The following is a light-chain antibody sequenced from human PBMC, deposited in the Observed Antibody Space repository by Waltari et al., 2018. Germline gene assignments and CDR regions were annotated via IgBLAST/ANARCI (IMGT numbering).Light chain of an antibody. CDR2: ANS. CDR3: ASWDGILRGVT. Sequence: QSVLTQPPSASGTPGQGGTITCSGSSSNVGSEYVYWYQHFPGRAPKLLIYANSVRQSGVPDRFSGSKSGTSASLGISDLRSEDEADYYCASWDGILRGVTFGGGTKVTVL. CDR1: SSNVGSEY. V-gene: IGLV1-47*01. J-gene: IGLJ3*02.